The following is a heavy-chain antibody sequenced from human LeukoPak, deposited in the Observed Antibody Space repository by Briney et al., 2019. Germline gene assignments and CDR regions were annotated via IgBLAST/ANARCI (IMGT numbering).Heavy chain of an antibody. D-gene: IGHD5-18*01. CDR3: AKDDLGYSYGRDYFDY. J-gene: IGHJ4*02. CDR2: ISGSSSSI. V-gene: IGHV3-21*01. Sequence: SGGSLRLSCAASGFDFSYYTINWVRQAPGKGLEWVSSISGSSSSISNADSVMGRFTISRDNSKNSVYLQMNSLRAEDTAVYYCAKDDLGYSYGRDYFDYWGQGTLVTVSS. CDR1: GFDFSYYT.